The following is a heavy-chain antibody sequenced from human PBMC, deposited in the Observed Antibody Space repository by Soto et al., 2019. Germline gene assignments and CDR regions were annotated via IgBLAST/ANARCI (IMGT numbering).Heavy chain of an antibody. CDR3: ARDLGGWPDY. V-gene: IGHV1-3*01. CDR2: INAGNGNT. D-gene: IGHD6-19*01. Sequence: QVQLVQSGAEVKKPGASVKVSCKASGYTFTSYAIHWVRQAPGQRLEWMGWINAGNGNTKYSQKFQDRVTINRDTXXXXXXXXXXXXXXXXXXXXYCARDLGGWPDYWGQGTLVTVSS. CDR1: GYTFTSYA. J-gene: IGHJ4*02.